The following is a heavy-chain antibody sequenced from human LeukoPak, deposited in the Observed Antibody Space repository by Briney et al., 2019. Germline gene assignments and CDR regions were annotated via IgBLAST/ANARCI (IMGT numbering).Heavy chain of an antibody. J-gene: IGHJ4*02. CDR2: MGGRSI. CDR3: AKNDEHCSGGSCFDS. CDR1: GFTFRTYA. D-gene: IGHD2-15*01. Sequence: GGSLRLSCAASGFTFRTYAMSWVRQAPGKGLEWVSAMGGRSIFYADSVKGRFTISRDNAKNTLYLQMNSLRVEDTAIYYCAKNDEHCSGGSCFDSWGQGTLVTVSS. V-gene: IGHV3-23*01.